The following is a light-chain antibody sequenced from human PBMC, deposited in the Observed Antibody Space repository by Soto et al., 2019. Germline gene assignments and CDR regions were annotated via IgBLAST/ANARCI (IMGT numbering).Light chain of an antibody. V-gene: IGLV2-14*01. J-gene: IGLJ2*01. Sequence: QSALTQPASVSGSPGQSITISCSGTSSDVGGYNSVSWYQQHPGKAPKLMIYEVSNRPSGVSNRFSGSKSGNTASLTISGLQAEDEADYYCCSYTSSSPVVFGGGTKVTVL. CDR3: CSYTSSSPVV. CDR2: EVS. CDR1: SSDVGGYNS.